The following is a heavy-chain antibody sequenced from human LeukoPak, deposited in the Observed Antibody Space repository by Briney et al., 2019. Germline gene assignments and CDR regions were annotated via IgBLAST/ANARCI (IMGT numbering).Heavy chain of an antibody. J-gene: IGHJ4*02. CDR2: VDWSGGRT. D-gene: IGHD1-26*01. V-gene: IGHV3-20*04. CDR3: VRSRSYYFDY. CDR1: GFTFDDYG. Sequence: GGSLRLSCAASGFTFDDYGMSWVRQDPGRRLEWVSTVDWSGGRTSYADSVKGRFTISRDNAKNSLYLQMNSLRTEDTALYFCVRSRSYYFDYWGQGTLVTVSS.